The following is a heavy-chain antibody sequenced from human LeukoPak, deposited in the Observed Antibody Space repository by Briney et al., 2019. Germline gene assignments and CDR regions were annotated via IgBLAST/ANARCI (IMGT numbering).Heavy chain of an antibody. CDR3: ARHSDVIGAI. D-gene: IGHD3-10*01. J-gene: IGHJ4*02. CDR2: IYPRDSDT. Sequence: GESLKISCKASGYTFTHQWIGWVRQKSGSGLEWMGIIYPRDSDTRYSPSFQGHVIISADTSINTAYLEWSRLEASDTGIYYCARHSDVIGAIWGQGTLVTVSS. CDR1: GYTFTHQW. V-gene: IGHV5-51*01.